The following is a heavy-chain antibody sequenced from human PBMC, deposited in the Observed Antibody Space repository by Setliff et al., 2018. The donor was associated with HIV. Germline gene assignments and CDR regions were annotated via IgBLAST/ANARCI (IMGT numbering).Heavy chain of an antibody. D-gene: IGHD6-13*01. Sequence: SSETLSLTCTVSSGSVSRSDYYWGWIRQTPGKGLEWIGSIYWSGLTFYNPSLKSRVTTSVDTSKNQFFLKLSSVTAADTAIYYCAREVTAPYSSSWYFGLDYWGQGTLVTVSS. CDR1: SGSVSRSDYY. V-gene: IGHV4-39*07. CDR3: AREVTAPYSSSWYFGLDY. J-gene: IGHJ4*02. CDR2: IYWSGLT.